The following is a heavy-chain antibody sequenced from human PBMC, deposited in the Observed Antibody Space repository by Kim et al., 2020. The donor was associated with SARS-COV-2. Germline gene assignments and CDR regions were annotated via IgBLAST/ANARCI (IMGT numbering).Heavy chain of an antibody. CDR2: INHSGST. V-gene: IGHV4-34*01. J-gene: IGHJ6*02. D-gene: IGHD2-2*02. CDR1: GGSSSDYN. CDR3: ARGRAGVVPAPVLGLGPYYDYYAMDV. Sequence: SETLSLTCAVYGGSSSDYNWSWIRQPPGKGLEWIGEINHSGSTNVSPSVKSRITISVDTSKSQFSLRLKSMTATDTAVYYCARGRAGVVPAPVLGLGPYYDYYAMDVWGRGTPVAVSS.